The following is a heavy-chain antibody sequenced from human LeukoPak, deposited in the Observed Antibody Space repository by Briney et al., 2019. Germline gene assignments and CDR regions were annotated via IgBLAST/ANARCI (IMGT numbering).Heavy chain of an antibody. V-gene: IGHV4-30-2*01. J-gene: IGHJ4*02. Sequence: TTSETLSLTCAVSGGSISSGGYSWSWIRQPPGKGLEWIGYIYHSGSTYYNPSLKGRVTISVDRSTNQFSLKLSSVTAADTAVYYCARGGYSGWFDYWGQGTLVTVSS. CDR2: IYHSGST. CDR3: ARGGYSGWFDY. CDR1: GGSISSGGYS. D-gene: IGHD5-12*01.